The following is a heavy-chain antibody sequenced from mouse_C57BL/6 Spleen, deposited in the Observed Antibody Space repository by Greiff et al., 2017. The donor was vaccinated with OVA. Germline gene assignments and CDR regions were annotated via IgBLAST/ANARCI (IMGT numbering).Heavy chain of an antibody. CDR1: GFTFSDYY. V-gene: IGHV5-16*01. CDR3: ARGNYYGSSPSWYFDV. D-gene: IGHD1-1*01. Sequence: VQLKESEGGLVQPGSSMKLSCTASGFTFSDYYMAWVRQVPEKGLEWVANINYDGSSTYYLDSLKSRFIISRDNAKNILYLQMSSLKSEDTATYYCARGNYYGSSPSWYFDVWGTGTTVTVSS. CDR2: INYDGSST. J-gene: IGHJ1*03.